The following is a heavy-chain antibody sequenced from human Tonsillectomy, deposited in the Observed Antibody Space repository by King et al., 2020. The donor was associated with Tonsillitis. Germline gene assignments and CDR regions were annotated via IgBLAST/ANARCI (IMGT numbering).Heavy chain of an antibody. CDR1: GGSISSGGYS. Sequence: LQLQESGSGVVKPSQTLSLTCAVSGGSISSGGYSWSWIRQPPGKGLEWIGYIYHSGSTYYNPSLKSRVTISVDRSKNQFSLKLTSVTAADTAVYYCARAEFCGGDCYPHYFDYWGQGTLVTVSS. D-gene: IGHD2-21*02. CDR3: ARAEFCGGDCYPHYFDY. J-gene: IGHJ4*02. CDR2: IYHSGST. V-gene: IGHV4-30-2*01.